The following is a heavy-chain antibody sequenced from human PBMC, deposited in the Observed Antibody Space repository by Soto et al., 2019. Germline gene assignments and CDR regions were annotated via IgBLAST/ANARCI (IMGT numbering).Heavy chain of an antibody. J-gene: IGHJ3*01. CDR3: ARDGGVVTVDAFDL. CDR1: GFRFDDFG. D-gene: IGHD3-16*01. Sequence: EVQLVESGGGVVRPGGSLRLSCVASGFRFDDFGLTWVRQVPGKGPEWVAGITWNAGSKGYADSVKGRFTISRDNAKNSLHLQMASLREEDTALYFCARDGGVVTVDAFDLWGQGTMVTVSS. V-gene: IGHV3-20*04. CDR2: ITWNAGSK.